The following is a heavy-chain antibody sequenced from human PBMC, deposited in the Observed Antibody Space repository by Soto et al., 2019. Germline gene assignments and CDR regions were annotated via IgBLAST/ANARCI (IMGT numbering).Heavy chain of an antibody. Sequence: GGSLRLSCAASGFTFSSYGMHWVRQAPGKGLEWVTVISYDGSNKYYADSVEGRFTISRDNSKNTLYLQINSLRAEDTAVYYCAKDRYFDWLWGPFDYWGQGTLVTVSS. CDR1: GFTFSSYG. V-gene: IGHV3-30*18. J-gene: IGHJ4*02. CDR3: AKDRYFDWLWGPFDY. D-gene: IGHD3-9*01. CDR2: ISYDGSNK.